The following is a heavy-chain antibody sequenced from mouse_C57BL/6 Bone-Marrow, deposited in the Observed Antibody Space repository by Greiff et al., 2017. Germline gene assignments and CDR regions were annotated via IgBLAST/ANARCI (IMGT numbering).Heavy chain of an antibody. CDR2: INPSNGGT. CDR3: ARASPRGGYYYGSSPLYAMDY. Sequence: QVQLQQPGTELVKPGASVKLSCKASGYTFTSYWMHWVKQRPGHGLEWIGNINPSNGGTTYNYTFYRKATLTIETSSSTAYMQLSSLTSEDSAVYYCARASPRGGYYYGSSPLYAMDYWGQGTSVTVSS. CDR1: GYTFTSYW. V-gene: IGHV1-53*01. J-gene: IGHJ4*01. D-gene: IGHD1-1*01.